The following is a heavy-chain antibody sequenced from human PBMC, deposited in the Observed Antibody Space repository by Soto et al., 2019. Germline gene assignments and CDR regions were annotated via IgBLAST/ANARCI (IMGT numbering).Heavy chain of an antibody. V-gene: IGHV4-30-4*01. D-gene: IGHD3-22*01. CDR2: IYYSGST. Sequence: SETLSLTCTVSGGSISSGDYYWSWIRQPPGKGLEWIGYIYYSGSTYYNPSLKSRVTISVDTSKNQFSLKLSSVTAADTAVYYCARDDDYYDSSGYYVPYGMDVWGQGTTVTVSS. CDR3: ARDDDYYDSSGYYVPYGMDV. CDR1: GGSISSGDYY. J-gene: IGHJ6*02.